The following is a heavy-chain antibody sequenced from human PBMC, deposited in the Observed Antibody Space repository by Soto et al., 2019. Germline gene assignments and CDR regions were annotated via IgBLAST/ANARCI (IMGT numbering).Heavy chain of an antibody. Sequence: SETLSLTCGVSGGSLSGATYSWNWIRQPPGKGLEWIGYIFPSGTTYYNPSLKSRVTISIEVSKNQFSLSLRSLTAADTAVYYCARSREFDYWSQGTLVTVSS. V-gene: IGHV4-30-2*01. CDR3: ARSREFDY. J-gene: IGHJ4*02. CDR2: IFPSGTT. CDR1: GGSLSGATYS.